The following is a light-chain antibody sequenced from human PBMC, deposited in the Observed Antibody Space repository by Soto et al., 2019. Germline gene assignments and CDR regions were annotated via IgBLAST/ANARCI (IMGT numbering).Light chain of an antibody. J-gene: IGKJ1*01. Sequence: DRRMTQSPSTLSAYVGDRVTITCRASQDVNNWLAWYQQKPGKAPKLLIYEASSLVTGVPSRFSGSGSGTEFTLTIRSLQPDDFAPYYCQQYDSRLSFGQGTKVEVQ. CDR3: QQYDSRLS. V-gene: IGKV1-5*03. CDR2: EAS. CDR1: QDVNNW.